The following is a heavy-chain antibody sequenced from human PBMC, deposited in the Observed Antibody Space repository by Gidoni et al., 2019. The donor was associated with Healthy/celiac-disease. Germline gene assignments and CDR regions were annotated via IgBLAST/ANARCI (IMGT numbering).Heavy chain of an antibody. D-gene: IGHD3-22*01. J-gene: IGHJ3*02. V-gene: IGHV3-53*01. CDR1: GFNVSSNY. Sequence: EVQLVASGGGLIQPGGSLGLSSEASGFNVSSNYMSWVRQAPGKGLEWVLVIYSGGSTYYAGSVKCRFTISRDNSKNTLYLQMNSLRAEDTAVYYCARDYETYYYGSTGAYAFDIWGQGTMVTVSS. CDR2: IYSGGST. CDR3: ARDYETYYYGSTGAYAFDI.